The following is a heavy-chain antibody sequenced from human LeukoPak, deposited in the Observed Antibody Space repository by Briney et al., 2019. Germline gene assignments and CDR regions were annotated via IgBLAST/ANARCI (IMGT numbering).Heavy chain of an antibody. V-gene: IGHV3-48*04. CDR1: GFTFSSYS. CDR2: ISSSSSTI. J-gene: IGHJ6*02. D-gene: IGHD6-13*01. CDR3: AREYSSSSAMDV. Sequence: PGGSLRLSCAASGFTFSSYSMNWVRQAPGKGLEWVSYISSSSSTIYYADSVKGRFTISRDNAKNSLYLQMNSLRPEDTAVYYCAREYSSSSAMDVWGQGTTVTVSS.